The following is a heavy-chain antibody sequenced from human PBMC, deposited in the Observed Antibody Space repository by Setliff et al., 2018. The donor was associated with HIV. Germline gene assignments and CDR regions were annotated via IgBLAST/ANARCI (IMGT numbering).Heavy chain of an antibody. CDR1: GGSISNYY. Sequence: LSLTCTVSGGSISNYYWSWIRQPAGKGLEWIGRIQTSGRTNNNPSLKNRVTMSVDTSKNQFSLILTSVTAADTAVYYCARSSRVNCGGDCYLFDYWGQGTPVTVSS. CDR3: ARSSRVNCGGDCYLFDY. J-gene: IGHJ4*02. V-gene: IGHV4-4*07. D-gene: IGHD2-21*02. CDR2: IQTSGRT.